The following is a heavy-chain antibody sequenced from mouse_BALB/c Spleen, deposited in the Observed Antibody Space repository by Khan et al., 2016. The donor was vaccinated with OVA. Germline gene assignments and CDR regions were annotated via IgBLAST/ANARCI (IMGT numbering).Heavy chain of an antibody. CDR2: INPSNGYT. CDR3: VRDGAYHRSDGWFAY. J-gene: IGHJ3*01. Sequence: QIQLVQSGAELARPGASVKMSCKASGYTFTSYTIHWIKKRPGQGLEWIGYINPSNGYTNYNQKFKDKATLTTDKSSTTAYLQLSSRTSDDSAVYNCVRDGAYHRSDGWFAYWGQGTLVTVSA. D-gene: IGHD2-14*01. V-gene: IGHV1-4*01. CDR1: GYTFTSYT.